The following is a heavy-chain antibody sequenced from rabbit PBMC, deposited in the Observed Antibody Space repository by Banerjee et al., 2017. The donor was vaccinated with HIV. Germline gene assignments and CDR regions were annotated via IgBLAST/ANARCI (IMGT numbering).Heavy chain of an antibody. V-gene: IGHV1S40*01. CDR3: ARDLAGVIGWNFNL. J-gene: IGHJ4*01. CDR1: GFSLSSYW. D-gene: IGHD4-1*01. CDR2: INTSSGNT. Sequence: QSLEESGGDLVKPGGSLTLTCTASGFSLSSYWMSWVRQAPGKGLEWIACINTSSGNTVYATWAKGRFTISKTSSTTVTLQMTSLTAADTATYLCARDLAGVIGWNFNLWGPGTLVTVS.